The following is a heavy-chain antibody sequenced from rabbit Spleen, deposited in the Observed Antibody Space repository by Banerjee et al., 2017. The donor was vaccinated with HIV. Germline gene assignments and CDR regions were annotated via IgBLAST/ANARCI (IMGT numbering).Heavy chain of an antibody. CDR2: IDTSSGNT. D-gene: IGHD8-1*01. CDR3: ARGVLVVVTPTRLDL. V-gene: IGHV1S43*01. CDR1: GFSFSTDYY. J-gene: IGHJ3*01. Sequence: QQQLEESGGGLVKPGGTLTLTCTASGFSFSTDYYMCWVRQAPGKGLELIACIDTSSGNTWYASWVNGRFTISRSTSLNTVDLKMTSLTAADTATYFCARGVLVVVTPTRLDLWGQGTLVTVS.